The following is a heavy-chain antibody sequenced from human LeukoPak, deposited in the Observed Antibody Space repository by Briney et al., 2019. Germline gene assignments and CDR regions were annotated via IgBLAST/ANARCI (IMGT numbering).Heavy chain of an antibody. CDR1: GFTFSSYS. Sequence: GGSLRLSCAASGFTFSSYSMNWVRQAPGKGLEWVSSISSSSSYIYYADSVKGRFTISRDNAKNSLYLQMNSLRAEDTAVYYWARDPDGPSGSYKVFDYWGQGTLVTVSS. V-gene: IGHV3-21*01. CDR3: ARDPDGPSGSYKVFDY. J-gene: IGHJ4*02. CDR2: ISSSSSYI. D-gene: IGHD1-26*01.